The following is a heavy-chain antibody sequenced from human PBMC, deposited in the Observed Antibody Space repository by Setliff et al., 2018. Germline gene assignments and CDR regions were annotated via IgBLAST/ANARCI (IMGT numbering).Heavy chain of an antibody. J-gene: IGHJ4*02. Sequence: SETLSLTCTVYGGSFTNYYWGWIRQSPGKGLEWIGEINHSGSTNYNPSLKSRLTISVDASTNQFSLKLTSVTAADTAVYYCARQSGSGSSPYFDFWGQGTLVTVSS. V-gene: IGHV4-34*01. D-gene: IGHD3-10*01. CDR2: INHSGST. CDR3: ARQSGSGSSPYFDF. CDR1: GGSFTNYY.